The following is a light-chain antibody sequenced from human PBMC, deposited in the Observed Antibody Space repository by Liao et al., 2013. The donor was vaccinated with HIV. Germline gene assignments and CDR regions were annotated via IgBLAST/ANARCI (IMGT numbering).Light chain of an antibody. Sequence: SPMVVIYQDNKRPSGIPERFSGSNSGNTATLTISGTQALDEADYYCQTSDTGTEVFGGGTKLTVL. CDR3: QTSDTGTEV. CDR2: QDN. V-gene: IGLV3-1*01. J-gene: IGLJ3*02.